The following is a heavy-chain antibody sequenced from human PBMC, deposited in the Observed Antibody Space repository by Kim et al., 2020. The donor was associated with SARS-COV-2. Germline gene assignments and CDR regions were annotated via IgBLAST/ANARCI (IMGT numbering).Heavy chain of an antibody. D-gene: IGHD6-19*01. Sequence: AASVKGRFTISRDDSKNTAYLQMNSLKTEDTAVYYCTSEGPWLVQGGGDYWGQGTLVTVSS. V-gene: IGHV3-73*01. J-gene: IGHJ4*02. CDR3: TSEGPWLVQGGGDY.